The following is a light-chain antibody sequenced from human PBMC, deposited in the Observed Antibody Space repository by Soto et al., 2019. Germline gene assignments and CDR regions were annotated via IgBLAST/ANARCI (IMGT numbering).Light chain of an antibody. V-gene: IGKV1-39*01. CDR3: QQSYSTPLT. CDR1: QNISSY. J-gene: IGKJ4*01. Sequence: IQMTQSPSSLSASVGDRVTISCRASQNISSYLNWYQQKPGKAPKVLIYAASSLQSGVPSRFRGSGSGTDFTLSISSLQPEDFATYYCQQSYSTPLTFGGGTKVEIK. CDR2: AAS.